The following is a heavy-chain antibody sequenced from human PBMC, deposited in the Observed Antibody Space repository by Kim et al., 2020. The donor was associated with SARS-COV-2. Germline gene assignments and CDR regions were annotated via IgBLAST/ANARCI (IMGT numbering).Heavy chain of an antibody. CDR2: IYYSGST. Sequence: SETLSLTCTVSGGSISSGGYYWSWIRQHPGKGLEWIGYIYYSGSTYYNPSLKSRVTISVDTSKNQCSLKLSSVTAADTAVYYCARERSSGYYGDAFDIWGQGTMVTVSS. CDR1: GGSISSGGYY. D-gene: IGHD3-22*01. CDR3: ARERSSGYYGDAFDI. J-gene: IGHJ3*02. V-gene: IGHV4-31*03.